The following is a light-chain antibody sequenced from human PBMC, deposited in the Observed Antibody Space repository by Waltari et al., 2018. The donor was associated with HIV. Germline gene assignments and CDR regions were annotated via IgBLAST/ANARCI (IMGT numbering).Light chain of an antibody. CDR2: EVS. V-gene: IGLV2-8*01. CDR3: SSYAGSNNLV. CDR1: SSDAGGYND. Sequence: QSALTQPPSASGSPGQSVTISCTGTSSDAGGYNDVSWYQQHPGKAPQHMIYEVSKRPSGVPDRFSGSKSGNTASLTVSGLQAEDEADYYGSSYAGSNNLVFGGGTKLTVL. J-gene: IGLJ2*01.